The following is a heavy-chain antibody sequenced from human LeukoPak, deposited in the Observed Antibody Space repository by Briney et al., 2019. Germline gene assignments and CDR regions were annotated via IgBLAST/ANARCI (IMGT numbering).Heavy chain of an antibody. J-gene: IGHJ5*02. CDR3: VKDWTYSFEA. D-gene: IGHD5-18*01. CDR1: GFAFNTYS. Sequence: GGSLRLSCAASGFAFNTYSMNWVRQAPGKGLEWISYISSINSGEYYADSVKGRFSISRDNAKNSLSLQMNSLRVEDTAVYYCVKDWTYSFEAWGQGTLVRVSS. V-gene: IGHV3-48*01. CDR2: ISSINSGE.